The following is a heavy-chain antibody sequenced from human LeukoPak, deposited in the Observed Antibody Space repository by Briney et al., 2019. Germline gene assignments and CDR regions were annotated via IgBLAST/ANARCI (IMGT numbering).Heavy chain of an antibody. CDR1: GFTFSSYA. Sequence: GSLRLSCAASGFTFSSYAMSWVRQAPGKGLEWVSAVSGSGGSTYYADSVKGRFTISRDNSKNTLYLQMNSLRAEDTAVYYCALLHDYGDSYYFDYWGQGTLVTVSS. CDR3: ALLHDYGDSYYFDY. CDR2: VSGSGGST. V-gene: IGHV3-23*01. J-gene: IGHJ4*02. D-gene: IGHD4-17*01.